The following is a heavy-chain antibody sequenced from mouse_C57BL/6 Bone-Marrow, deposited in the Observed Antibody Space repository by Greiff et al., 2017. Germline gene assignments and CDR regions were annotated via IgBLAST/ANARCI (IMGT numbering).Heavy chain of an antibody. CDR3: ARGDYYGSRGY. J-gene: IGHJ2*01. V-gene: IGHV1-42*01. D-gene: IGHD1-1*01. CDR2: INPSTGGT. Sequence: EVQLQESGPELVKPGASVKISCKASGYSFTGYYMNWVKQSPEKSLEWIGEINPSTGGTTYNQKFKAKATLTVDKSSSTAYMQLKSLTSEDSAVYYCARGDYYGSRGYWGQGTTLTVSS. CDR1: GYSFTGYY.